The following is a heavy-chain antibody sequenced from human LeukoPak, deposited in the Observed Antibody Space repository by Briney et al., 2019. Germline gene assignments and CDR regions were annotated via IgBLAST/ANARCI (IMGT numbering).Heavy chain of an antibody. CDR2: IYYSGST. D-gene: IGHD3-10*01. J-gene: IGHJ3*02. Sequence: SETLSLTCTVSGGSISSYYWNWIRQPPGKGLEWIGYIYYSGSTNYNPSLKSRVTISVDTSKNHFSLKLSSVTAADTAVYYCARDPHLYGSGSYYNRNDAFDIWGQGTMVTVSS. CDR1: GGSISSYY. V-gene: IGHV4-59*12. CDR3: ARDPHLYGSGSYYNRNDAFDI.